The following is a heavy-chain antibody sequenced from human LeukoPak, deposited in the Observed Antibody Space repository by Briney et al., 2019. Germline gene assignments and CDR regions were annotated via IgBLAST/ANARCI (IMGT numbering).Heavy chain of an antibody. Sequence: GGSLRLSCAASGFTFSSYSMNWVRQAPGKGLEWVSSISSSSSYIYYADSVKGRFTISRDNAKNSLYLQMNSLRADDTAVYYCARDLAIFGVVIASGAFDIWGQGTMVTVSS. CDR2: ISSSSSYI. D-gene: IGHD3-3*01. CDR1: GFTFSSYS. J-gene: IGHJ3*02. V-gene: IGHV3-21*01. CDR3: ARDLAIFGVVIASGAFDI.